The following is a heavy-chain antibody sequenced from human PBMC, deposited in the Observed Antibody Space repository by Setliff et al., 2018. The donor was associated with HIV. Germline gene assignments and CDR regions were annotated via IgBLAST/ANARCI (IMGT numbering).Heavy chain of an antibody. CDR2: INPNSGGT. Sequence: ASVKVSCKASGYTFTGYYMHWVRQAPGQGLEWMGWINPNSGGTNYAQKFQGWVTMTRDTSISTAYMELSRLRSGDTAVYYCARGRREDTPYYGMDVWGQGTTVTAP. J-gene: IGHJ6*02. D-gene: IGHD2-15*01. CDR1: GYTFTGYY. V-gene: IGHV1-2*04. CDR3: ARGRREDTPYYGMDV.